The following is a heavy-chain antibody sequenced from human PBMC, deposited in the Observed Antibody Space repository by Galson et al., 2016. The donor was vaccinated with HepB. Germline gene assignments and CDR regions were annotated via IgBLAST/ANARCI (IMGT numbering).Heavy chain of an antibody. V-gene: IGHV4-39*01. J-gene: IGHJ4*02. D-gene: IGHD3-10*01. Sequence: IGSIDFSGNTYYNSPLKSRVTISLDISNNQFSLKLKSVTAADTAIYFCARHIHSGGHEYWGQGTLVTVSS. CDR2: IDFSGNT. CDR3: ARHIHSGGHEY.